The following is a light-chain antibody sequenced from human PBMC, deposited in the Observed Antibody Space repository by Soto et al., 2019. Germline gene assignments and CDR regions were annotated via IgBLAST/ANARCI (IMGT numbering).Light chain of an antibody. CDR2: EVS. Sequence: LTQPASVSGSPGQSITISCTGTSSDIGGYNYVSWYQQHPGKAPKLIIFEVSDRPSGVSNRFSGSKSGNTASLTISGLQAEDEADYYCVSYTSIITFYVFGTGTKVTVL. CDR1: SSDIGGYNY. CDR3: VSYTSIITFYV. V-gene: IGLV2-14*01. J-gene: IGLJ1*01.